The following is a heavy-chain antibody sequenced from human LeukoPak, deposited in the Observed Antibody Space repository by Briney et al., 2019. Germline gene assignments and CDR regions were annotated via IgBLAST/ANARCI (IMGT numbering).Heavy chain of an antibody. V-gene: IGHV4-59*08. CDR2: FYYGERS. J-gene: IGHJ4*02. D-gene: IGHD6-13*01. Sequence: SETLSLTCTVSGASIDKNHWSWIRQAPGKGLECIGNFYYGERSNYNPSLKSRVTISVDTSKNQFSLKLTSVTAADTAVYYCARTTSTGIAAAANDYWGQGTLVTVSS. CDR1: GASIDKNH. CDR3: ARTTSTGIAAAANDY.